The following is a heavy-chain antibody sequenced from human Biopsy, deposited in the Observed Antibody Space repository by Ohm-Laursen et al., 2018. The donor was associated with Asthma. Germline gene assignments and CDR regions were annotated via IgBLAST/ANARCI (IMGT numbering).Heavy chain of an antibody. D-gene: IGHD6-13*01. Sequence: TLSLTCAVYGGSFSGYYWSWIRQPPGKGLEWIGEINHSGSTNCNPSLKSRVTISVDTSKNQFSLKLSSVTAADTAVYYRARITNDRIAAAGRYYYYGMDVWGQGTTVTVSS. J-gene: IGHJ6*02. V-gene: IGHV4-34*01. CDR1: GGSFSGYY. CDR3: ARITNDRIAAAGRYYYYGMDV. CDR2: INHSGST.